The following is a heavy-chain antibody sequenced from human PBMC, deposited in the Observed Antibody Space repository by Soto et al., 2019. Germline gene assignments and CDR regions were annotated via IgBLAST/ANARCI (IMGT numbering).Heavy chain of an antibody. CDR3: ARRVMTTASINWFDP. V-gene: IGHV4-39*01. CDR2: IYYIGST. D-gene: IGHD4-17*01. Sequence: SETLSLTCTVSGGSISSSSYYWGWIRQPPGKGLEWIGSIYYIGSTYYNPSLKSRVTISVDTSKNQFSLKLSSVTAADTAVYYCARRVMTTASINWFDPWGQGTLVTVS. J-gene: IGHJ5*02. CDR1: GGSISSSSYY.